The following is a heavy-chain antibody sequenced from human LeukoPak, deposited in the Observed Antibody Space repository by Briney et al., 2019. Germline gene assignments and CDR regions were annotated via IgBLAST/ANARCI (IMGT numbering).Heavy chain of an antibody. Sequence: TGGSLRLSCAASGFTFSSYAMYWVRQAPGKGLEWVAFIRYDGSDEYYADSVKGRFTISRDNSKNTLYLQMNSLRAEDTAVYYCAKDSFGPYCSGGSCHLRYFDYWGQGTLVTVSS. CDR1: GFTFSSYA. J-gene: IGHJ4*02. CDR3: AKDSFGPYCSGGSCHLRYFDY. CDR2: IRYDGSDE. V-gene: IGHV3-30*02. D-gene: IGHD2-15*01.